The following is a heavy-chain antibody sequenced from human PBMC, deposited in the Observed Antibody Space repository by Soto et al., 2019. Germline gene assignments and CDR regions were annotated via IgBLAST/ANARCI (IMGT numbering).Heavy chain of an antibody. CDR1: GFTFSSYA. CDR3: MKDQVAVAGTHVEMATIQGDY. V-gene: IGHV3-64D*08. J-gene: IGHJ4*02. D-gene: IGHD6-19*01. CDR2: ISSNGGST. Sequence: PGGSLRLSCSASGFTFSSYAMHWVRQAPGKGLEYVSAISSNGGSTYYADSVKGRFTISRDNSKNTLYLQMSSLRAEDTAVYYCMKDQVAVAGTHVEMATIQGDYWGQGTLVTVSS.